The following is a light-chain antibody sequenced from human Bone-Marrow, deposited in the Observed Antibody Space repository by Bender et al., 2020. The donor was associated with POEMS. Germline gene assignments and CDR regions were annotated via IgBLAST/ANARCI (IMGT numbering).Light chain of an antibody. CDR1: SSDVGTYKS. V-gene: IGLV2-14*02. J-gene: IGLJ3*02. CDR3: CSYSATNLPYL. CDR2: EGT. Sequence: QSALTQPASVSGSPGQSITISCTGTSSDVGTYKSVSWYQQHPGKVPRLMIYEGTQRPSEVSNRFSASKSGNTASLTISGLQAEDEADYYCCSYSATNLPYLFGGGTELTVL.